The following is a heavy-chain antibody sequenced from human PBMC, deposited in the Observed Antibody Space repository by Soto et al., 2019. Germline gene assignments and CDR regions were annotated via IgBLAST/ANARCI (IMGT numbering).Heavy chain of an antibody. V-gene: IGHV4-59*01. D-gene: IGHD1-20*01. CDR1: GGSISSFY. CDR2: IYYSGST. J-gene: IGHJ4*02. Sequence: PSETLSLTCTVSGGSISSFYWSWIRQPPGKGLEWIGCIYYSGSTNYNPSLKSRVTISVDTSKNQFSLKLRSVTAADTAVYYCARDLNYYFDYWGQGTLVTVSS. CDR3: ARDLNYYFDY.